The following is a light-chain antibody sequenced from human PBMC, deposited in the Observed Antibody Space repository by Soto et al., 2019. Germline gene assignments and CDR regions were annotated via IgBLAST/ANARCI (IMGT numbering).Light chain of an antibody. CDR2: DVT. CDR3: CSYAASYTYV. V-gene: IGLV2-11*01. Sequence: QSALTQPRSVSGSPGQSVTISCTGTSSDVGGYNSVSWYQQHPGKAPKLMIYDVTKRPSGVPDRFSDSKSGNTASLTISGLQAEDEADYYCCSYAASYTYVFGGGTKLTVL. J-gene: IGLJ2*01. CDR1: SSDVGGYNS.